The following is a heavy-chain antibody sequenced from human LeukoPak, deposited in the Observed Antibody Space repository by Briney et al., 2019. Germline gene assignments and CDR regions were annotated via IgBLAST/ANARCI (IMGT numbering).Heavy chain of an antibody. D-gene: IGHD3-22*01. J-gene: IGHJ4*02. CDR3: ARHQTSGYYYVDN. CDR1: GDSISSGDYY. V-gene: IGHV4-61*02. CDR2: ISSSGST. Sequence: SQTLSLTCTVSGDSISSGDYYWSWIRQPAGKGLEWIGRISSSGSTNYNPSLKSRVALSVDTSKNQFSLQLSSMTAADTAVYYCARHQTSGYYYVDNWGQGTLVTVSS.